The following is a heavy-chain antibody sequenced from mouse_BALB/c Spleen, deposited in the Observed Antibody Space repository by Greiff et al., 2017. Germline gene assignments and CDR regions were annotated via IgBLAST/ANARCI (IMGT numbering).Heavy chain of an antibody. Sequence: EVQLQQSGPGLVKPSQSLSLTCTVTGYSITSDYAWNWIRQFPGNKLEWMGYISYSGSTSYNPSLKSRISITRDTSKNQFFLQLNSVTTEDTATYYCARRLFYAMDYWGQGTSVTVSS. V-gene: IGHV3-2*02. CDR3: ARRLFYAMDY. J-gene: IGHJ4*01. CDR2: ISYSGST. CDR1: GYSITSDYA.